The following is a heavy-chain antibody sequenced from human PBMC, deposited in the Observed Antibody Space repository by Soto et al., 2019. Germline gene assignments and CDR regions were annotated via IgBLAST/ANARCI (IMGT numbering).Heavy chain of an antibody. CDR3: AREEYYYGSGSFFDY. D-gene: IGHD3-10*01. CDR1: GGTFSSYT. Sequence: QVQLVQSGAEVKKPGSSVKVSCKASGGTFSSYTISWVRQAPGQGLEWMGRIIPILGIANYAQKFQGRVTITADKSTSTAYMELSSLGSEDTAVYYCAREEYYYGSGSFFDYGGQGPLVTVSS. J-gene: IGHJ4*02. V-gene: IGHV1-69*08. CDR2: IIPILGIA.